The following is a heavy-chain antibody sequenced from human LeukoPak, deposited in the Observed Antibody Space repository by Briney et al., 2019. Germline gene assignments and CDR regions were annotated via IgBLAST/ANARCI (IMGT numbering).Heavy chain of an antibody. J-gene: IGHJ4*02. D-gene: IGHD3-22*01. V-gene: IGHV4-38-2*02. Sequence: PSETLSLTCTVSGYSIRNGYNWGWIRLSPRKGLEWLGSIYQSGSTYDNPSLKSRVTLSIDTSKNQFSLKLTSVTAADTALYYCASTSPKYYYESSGYSSLFDNWGQGTLVTVSS. CDR2: IYQSGST. CDR3: ASTSPKYYYESSGYSSLFDN. CDR1: GYSIRNGYN.